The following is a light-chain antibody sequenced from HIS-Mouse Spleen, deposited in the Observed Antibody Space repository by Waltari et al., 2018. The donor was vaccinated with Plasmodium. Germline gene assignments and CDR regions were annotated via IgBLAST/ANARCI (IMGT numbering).Light chain of an antibody. CDR3: SSYAGSNNLV. V-gene: IGLV2-8*01. Sequence: QSALTQPPSASGSPGQSVTISCTGTSSDVGGYNYVSWYQQHPGKAPKLMNYEVSKRTSGVPDSFSGSKAGNTASLTVDGLQAEDEADYYCSSYAGSNNLVFGGGTKLTVL. J-gene: IGLJ2*01. CDR1: SSDVGGYNY. CDR2: EVS.